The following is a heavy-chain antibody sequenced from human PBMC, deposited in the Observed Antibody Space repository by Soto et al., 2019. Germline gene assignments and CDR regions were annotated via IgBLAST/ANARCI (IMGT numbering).Heavy chain of an antibody. Sequence: SETLSLTCTVSGGSISSGGYYWSWIRQHPGKGLEWIGYIYYSGSTYYNPSLKSRVTISVDTSKNQFSLNLNSVTAADTAVYYCASGLSGDKVRQWGQGTPVTVSS. J-gene: IGHJ4*02. CDR1: GGSISSGGYY. CDR3: ASGLSGDKVRQ. D-gene: IGHD2-21*02. V-gene: IGHV4-31*03. CDR2: IYYSGST.